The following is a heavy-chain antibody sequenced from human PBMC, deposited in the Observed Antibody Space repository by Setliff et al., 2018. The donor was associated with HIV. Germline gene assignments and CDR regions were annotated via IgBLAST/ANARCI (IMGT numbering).Heavy chain of an antibody. CDR1: GYSISSGYY. J-gene: IGHJ4*02. CDR3: ASDISPDDGYNRLHYFDY. D-gene: IGHD5-12*01. Sequence: PSETLSLTCTVSGYSISSGYYWGWIRQPPGKGLEWIGSLSHSGNTYYNPSLKSRLTISVDTSKNQFSLKLSSVTAADTAVYFCASDISPDDGYNRLHYFDYWGQGTLVTVSS. CDR2: LSHSGNT. V-gene: IGHV4-38-2*02.